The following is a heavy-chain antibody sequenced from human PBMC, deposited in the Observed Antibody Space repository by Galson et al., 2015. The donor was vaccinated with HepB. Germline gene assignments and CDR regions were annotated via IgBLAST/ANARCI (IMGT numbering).Heavy chain of an antibody. J-gene: IGHJ6*02. CDR2: INPSGGST. CDR3: ARELITIFGVVILRGMDV. V-gene: IGHV1-46*01. CDR1: GYTFTSYY. D-gene: IGHD3-3*01. Sequence: SVKVSCKASGYTFTSYYMHWVRQAPGQGLEWMGIINPSGGSTSYAQKFQGRVTMTRDTSTSTVYMELSSLRSEDTAVYYCARELITIFGVVILRGMDVWGQGTTVTVSS.